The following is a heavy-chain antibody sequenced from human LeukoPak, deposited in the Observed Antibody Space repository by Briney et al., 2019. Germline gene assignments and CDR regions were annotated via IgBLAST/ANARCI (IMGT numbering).Heavy chain of an antibody. CDR2: INQFGSGE. CDR3: ARGRGYNAVDAYDI. CDR1: GFSFSNHW. D-gene: IGHD5-24*01. V-gene: IGHV3-7*04. J-gene: IGHJ3*02. Sequence: PPGGSLRLSCAASGFSFSNHWMSWVRQAPGKGLEWVANINQFGSGEYYVDSVKGRFTISRDDAKYSVFLQMNSLRVEDTAMHYCARGRGYNAVDAYDIWGQGTMVAVSS.